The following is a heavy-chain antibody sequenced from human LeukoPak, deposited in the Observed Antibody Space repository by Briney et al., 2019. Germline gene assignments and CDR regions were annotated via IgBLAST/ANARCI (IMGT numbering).Heavy chain of an antibody. CDR1: GYSFTSYW. J-gene: IGHJ6*03. Sequence: GESLKISCKGSGYSFTSYWIGWVRQMPGKGLEWMGIIYPGDSDTRYSPSFQGQVTISADKSISTAYLQWSSLKASDTAMYYCTIQKGDPLYSNYYIHVWDKETAVSVSS. V-gene: IGHV5-51*01. CDR3: TIQKGDPLYSNYYIHV. CDR2: IYPGDSDT. D-gene: IGHD6-13*01.